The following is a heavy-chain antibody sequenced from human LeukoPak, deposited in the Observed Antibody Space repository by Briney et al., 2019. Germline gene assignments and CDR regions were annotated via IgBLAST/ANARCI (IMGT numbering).Heavy chain of an antibody. CDR1: GFTFSSYG. V-gene: IGHV3-74*01. J-gene: IGHJ5*02. CDR2: INSDGTAT. D-gene: IGHD6-13*01. Sequence: TGGSLRLSCVASGFTFSSYGVHWVGQAPPKGLVGVSGINSDGTATTYADSVKGRFTISRDNAKNTLYLHMNGLTAEDTAVYYCARARSISWFDPWGQGTLLSVSS. CDR3: ARARSISWFDP.